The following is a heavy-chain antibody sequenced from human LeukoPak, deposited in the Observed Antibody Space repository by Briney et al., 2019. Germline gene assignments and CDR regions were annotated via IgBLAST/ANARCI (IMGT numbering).Heavy chain of an antibody. J-gene: IGHJ6*03. D-gene: IGHD2-2*01. CDR3: ARACSSTSCQPGGYYYYMDV. CDR2: INANSGGT. V-gene: IGHV1-2*02. Sequence: ASVKVSCKASGYTFTGYYIHWVRQAPGQGLEWMGWINANSGGTNYAQKFQGRVTMTRDTSVSTAYMGLSRLRSDDTAVYYCARACSSTSCQPGGYYYYMDVWGKGTTVTVSS. CDR1: GYTFTGYY.